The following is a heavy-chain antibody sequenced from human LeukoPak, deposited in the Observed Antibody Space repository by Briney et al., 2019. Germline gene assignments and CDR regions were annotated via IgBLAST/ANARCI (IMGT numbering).Heavy chain of an antibody. CDR3: AKIAAAAVSPYSSYGMDV. D-gene: IGHD6-25*01. J-gene: IGHJ6*02. Sequence: PGGSLRLSCAASGFTFSTYAMSWVRQAPGKGLEWVSAISGSGGTTYYADSVKGRFTISRDNSKNTLYLQMNSLRAEDTAVYYCAKIAAAAVSPYSSYGMDVWDQGTTVTVSS. CDR1: GFTFSTYA. V-gene: IGHV3-23*01. CDR2: ISGSGGTT.